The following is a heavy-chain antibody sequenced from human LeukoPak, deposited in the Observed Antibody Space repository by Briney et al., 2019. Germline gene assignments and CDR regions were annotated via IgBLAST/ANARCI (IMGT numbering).Heavy chain of an antibody. CDR1: GFTFRGSA. CDR3: AREGREYSYDY. CDR2: ISSSGSTI. V-gene: IGHV3-48*03. Sequence: GGSLRLSCAASGFTFRGSAMHWVRQASGKGLEWVSYISSSGSTIYYADSVKGRFTISRDNAKNSLYLQMNSLRAEDTAVYYCAREGREYSYDYWGQGTLVTVSS. D-gene: IGHD5-18*01. J-gene: IGHJ4*02.